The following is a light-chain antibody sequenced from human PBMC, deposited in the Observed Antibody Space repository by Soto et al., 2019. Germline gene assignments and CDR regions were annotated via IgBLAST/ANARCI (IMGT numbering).Light chain of an antibody. CDR3: KQYNNWPRT. CDR1: QSVSSN. Sequence: EIVVTQSPATLSVSPGERATLSCRATQSVSSNLAWYQQKPGQAPRLLIYGTSSRATGIPARFSGSGSGTEFTLTISSLQSEDFAVYYCKQYNNWPRTFGKGTKVEIK. V-gene: IGKV3-15*01. CDR2: GTS. J-gene: IGKJ1*01.